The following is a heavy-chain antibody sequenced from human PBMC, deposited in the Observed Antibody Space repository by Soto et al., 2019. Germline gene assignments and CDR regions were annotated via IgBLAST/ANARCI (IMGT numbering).Heavy chain of an antibody. J-gene: IGHJ6*03. CDR2: IYYSGST. CDR3: ARKVEGYCSGGSCYKDYYYMDV. CDR1: GGSISSYC. D-gene: IGHD2-15*01. V-gene: IGHV4-59*08. Sequence: SETLSLTCTVSGGSISSYCWSWIRQPPGKGLKWIGYIYYSGSTNYNPSLKSRVTISVDTSKNQFSLKLSSVTAADTAVYYCARKVEGYCSGGSCYKDYYYMDVWGKGTTVTVSS.